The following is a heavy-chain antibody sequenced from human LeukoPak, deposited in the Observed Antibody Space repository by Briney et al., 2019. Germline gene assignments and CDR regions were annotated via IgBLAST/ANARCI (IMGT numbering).Heavy chain of an antibody. V-gene: IGHV1-46*01. D-gene: IGHD1-26*01. CDR1: EYTFTRYY. CDR3: ARDSGSYGADY. J-gene: IGHJ4*02. Sequence: ASVKVSCKASEYTFTRYYMHWVRQAPGQGLEWMGIIKPSGDYISYAQKFQGRVTMTRDTSTSTAYMELSSLSSEDTAVYYCARDSGSYGADYWGQGTLVCVSS. CDR2: IKPSGDYI.